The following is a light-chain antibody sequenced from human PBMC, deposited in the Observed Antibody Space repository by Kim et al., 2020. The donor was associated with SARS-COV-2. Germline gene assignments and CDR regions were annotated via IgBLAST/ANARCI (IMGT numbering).Light chain of an antibody. J-gene: IGKJ4*01. V-gene: IGKV3-20*01. CDR3: QQYSSSPLT. CDR1: QSVSSSS. CDR2: ATS. Sequence: SPGERATLSCRASQSVSSSSFAWYQQKPGQAPRLLIHATSSRVTGIPDRFSGSGSGTDFTLTISRLEPEDFAVYYCQQYSSSPLTFGGGTKVDIK.